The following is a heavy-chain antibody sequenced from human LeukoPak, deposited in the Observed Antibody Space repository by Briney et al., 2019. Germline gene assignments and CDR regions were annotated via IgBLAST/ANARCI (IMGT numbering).Heavy chain of an antibody. CDR2: ISSSSSII. CDR3: ARGGTTVVTPFDY. V-gene: IGHV3-48*04. D-gene: IGHD4-23*01. CDR1: GFTFSSYS. J-gene: IGHJ4*02. Sequence: GGSLRLFCAASGFTFSSYSMKWVRQARGKGLVWVSCISSSSSIIYYADSVKGRFTISRDNAKNSLYLQMNSLRAEDTAVYYCARGGTTVVTPFDYWGQGTLVTVSS.